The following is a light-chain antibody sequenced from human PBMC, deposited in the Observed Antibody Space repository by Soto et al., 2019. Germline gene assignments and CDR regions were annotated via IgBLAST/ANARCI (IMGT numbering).Light chain of an antibody. Sequence: DIQMTQSPSSLSASVGDRVTITCQASQDISNYLNWYQQKPGKAPKLLIYDASNVETGGPSRFSGSGSGTDFTFTISSLQAEDIATYYCQQYDNLRLTFGGGTKVEIK. V-gene: IGKV1-33*01. CDR1: QDISNY. J-gene: IGKJ4*01. CDR2: DAS. CDR3: QQYDNLRLT.